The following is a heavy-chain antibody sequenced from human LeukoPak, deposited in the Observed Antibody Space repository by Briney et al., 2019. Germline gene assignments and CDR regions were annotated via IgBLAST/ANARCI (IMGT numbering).Heavy chain of an antibody. V-gene: IGHV3-30*02. D-gene: IGHD2-2*03. J-gene: IGHJ6*03. CDR1: GFTFSSYG. CDR2: IRYDGSNK. Sequence: GGSLRLSCAAPGFTFSSYGMHWVRQAPGKGLEWVAFIRYDGSNKYYADSVKGRFTISRDNSKNTLYLQMNSLRAEDTAVYYCAKDVVDIVVVPAATDHYYYYYMDVWGKGTTVTVSS. CDR3: AKDVVDIVVVPAATDHYYYYYMDV.